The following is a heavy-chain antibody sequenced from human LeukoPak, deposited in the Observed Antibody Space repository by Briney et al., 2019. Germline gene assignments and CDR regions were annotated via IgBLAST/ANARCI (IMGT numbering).Heavy chain of an antibody. J-gene: IGHJ4*02. CDR1: AYIFTSYD. D-gene: IGHD6-19*01. CDR2: MNPNSGNT. CDR3: ARKAVSGSGWYAFDF. Sequence: GASVKVSCKASAYIFTSYDINWVRQATGQGLEWMGWMNPNSGNTGFAQKFQGGVTLTRNTSISTAYMELSSLRSEDTAVYYCARKAVSGSGWYAFDFWGQGSLVTVSS. V-gene: IGHV1-8*01.